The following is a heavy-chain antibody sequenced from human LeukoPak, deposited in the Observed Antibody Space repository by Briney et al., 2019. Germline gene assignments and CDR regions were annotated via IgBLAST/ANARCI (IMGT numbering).Heavy chain of an antibody. Sequence: PGGSLRLSCAASGFTFISYWMHWVRQAPGKGLVWVSRINSDGSSTSYADSVKGRFTISRDNAKNTLYLQMNSLRAEDTAVYYCARDRGGSYPYYFDYWGRGTLVTVSS. D-gene: IGHD1-26*01. CDR3: ARDRGGSYPYYFDY. V-gene: IGHV3-74*01. CDR1: GFTFISYW. J-gene: IGHJ4*02. CDR2: INSDGSST.